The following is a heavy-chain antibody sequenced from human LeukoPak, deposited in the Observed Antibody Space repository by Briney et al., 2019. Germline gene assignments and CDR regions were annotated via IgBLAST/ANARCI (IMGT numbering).Heavy chain of an antibody. D-gene: IGHD3-10*01. Sequence: GGSLRLSCTVSGFTFSYYWMSWVRQSPGKGLEWVANMNQDGSEKYYVDSVKGRFTISRDNAKNSLYLQMNSLRAEDTAVYYCAREMMFRGLLDYWGQGTLVTASS. CDR2: MNQDGSEK. V-gene: IGHV3-7*01. CDR1: GFTFSYYW. J-gene: IGHJ4*02. CDR3: AREMMFRGLLDY.